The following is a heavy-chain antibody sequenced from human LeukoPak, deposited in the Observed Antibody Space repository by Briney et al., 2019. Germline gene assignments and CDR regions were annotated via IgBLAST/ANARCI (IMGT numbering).Heavy chain of an antibody. CDR1: GYTFTGYY. CDR3: ARLSRTVGRDAFDI. D-gene: IGHD4-23*01. V-gene: IGHV1-2*06. J-gene: IGHJ3*02. CDR2: INPNSGGT. Sequence: GASVKVSCKASGYTFTGYYMHWVRQAPGQGLEWMGRINPNSGGTNYAQKFQGRVTMTRDTSISTAYMELSRLSSVTAADTAVYYCARLSRTVGRDAFDIWGQGTMVTVSS.